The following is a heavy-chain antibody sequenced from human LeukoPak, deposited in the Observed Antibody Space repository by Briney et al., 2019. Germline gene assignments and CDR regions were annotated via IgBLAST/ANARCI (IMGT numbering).Heavy chain of an antibody. D-gene: IGHD3-3*01. CDR3: AKGVSITIFGVVPLGWFDP. J-gene: IGHJ5*02. Sequence: SVKVSCKASGGTFSSYAISWVRQAPGQGLEWMGRIIPILGIANYAQKFQGRVTITADKSTSTAYMELSSLRSEDTAVYYCAKGVSITIFGVVPLGWFDPWSQGTLVTVSS. V-gene: IGHV1-69*04. CDR1: GGTFSSYA. CDR2: IIPILGIA.